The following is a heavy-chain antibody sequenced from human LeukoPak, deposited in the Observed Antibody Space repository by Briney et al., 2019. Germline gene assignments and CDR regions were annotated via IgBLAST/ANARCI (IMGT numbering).Heavy chain of an antibody. CDR3: AKDGPLTWATRGLVTSIDY. D-gene: IGHD3/OR15-3a*01. CDR2: ISGSGGST. Sequence: GGSLRLSCAASGFTFSSYSMSWVRQAPGKGLEWVSAISGSGGSTYYADSVKGRFTISRDNSKNTLYLQMNSLGAEDTAVYYCAKDGPLTWATRGLVTSIDYWGQGTLVTVSS. V-gene: IGHV3-23*01. CDR1: GFTFSSYS. J-gene: IGHJ4*02.